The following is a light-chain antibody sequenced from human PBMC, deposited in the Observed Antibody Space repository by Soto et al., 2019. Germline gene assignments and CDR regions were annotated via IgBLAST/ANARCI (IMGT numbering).Light chain of an antibody. CDR2: GNI. V-gene: IGLV1-40*01. Sequence: QLVLTQPPSVSGAPGQTVTMSCTGSSSNFGAGYDVHWYQQVPGTAPKLLIYGNIIRPSGVPDRFSGSKSGTSASLAITGLQAEDEADYYCQSYDTSLSLYVFGPGTKLTVL. J-gene: IGLJ1*01. CDR1: SSNFGAGYD. CDR3: QSYDTSLSLYV.